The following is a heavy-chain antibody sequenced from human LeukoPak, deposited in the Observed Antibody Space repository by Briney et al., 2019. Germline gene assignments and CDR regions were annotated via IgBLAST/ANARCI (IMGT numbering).Heavy chain of an antibody. D-gene: IGHD2-21*02. CDR2: INSSGSTI. CDR3: ARGYCGGDCYSSFDY. J-gene: IGHJ4*02. V-gene: IGHV3-11*01. Sequence: GGSLRLSCAASGFTFSDYYMSWIRQAPGKGLEWVSYINSSGSTIYYADSVKGRFTISRDNAKNSLYLQMNSLRAEDTAVYYCARGYCGGDCYSSFDYWGQGTLVTVSS. CDR1: GFTFSDYY.